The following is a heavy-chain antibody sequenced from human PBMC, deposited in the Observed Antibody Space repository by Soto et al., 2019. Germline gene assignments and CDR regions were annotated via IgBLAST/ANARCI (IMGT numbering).Heavy chain of an antibody. D-gene: IGHD5-18*01. V-gene: IGHV1-2*02. CDR1: GYTFTGYY. CDR3: ARDERDEAMVTLGESNWFDP. CDR2: INPNSGGT. J-gene: IGHJ5*02. Sequence: ASVKVSCKVSGYTFTGYYMHWVRQAPGQGLEWMGWINPNSGGTNYAQKFQGRGTMTRDTSISTAYMELSRLRSDDTAVYYCARDERDEAMVTLGESNWFDPWGQGTLVTVSS.